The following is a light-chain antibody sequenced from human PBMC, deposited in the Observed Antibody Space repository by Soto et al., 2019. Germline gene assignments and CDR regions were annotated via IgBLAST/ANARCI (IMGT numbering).Light chain of an antibody. Sequence: DFVMTQSPDSLAVSLGERATINCKSSQSVLSNSSNKNYLAWFQQKPGQPPKLLISWASIRESGVPDRFSGSGSGTDFTLTISSLQAEDVAVYYCQQYHSDPITFGQGTRLEIK. V-gene: IGKV4-1*01. CDR2: WAS. CDR1: QSVLSNSSNKNY. J-gene: IGKJ5*01. CDR3: QQYHSDPIT.